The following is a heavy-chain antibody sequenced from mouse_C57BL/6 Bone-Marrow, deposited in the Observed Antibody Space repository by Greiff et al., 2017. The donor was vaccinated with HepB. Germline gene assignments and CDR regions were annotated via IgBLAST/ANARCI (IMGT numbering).Heavy chain of an antibody. Sequence: VQLVESGAELARPGASVKLSCKASGYTFTSYGISWVKQRTGQGLEWIGEIYPRSGNTYYNEKFKGKATLTADKSSSTAYMELRSLTSEDSAVYFCASGSSYPLDYWGQGTTLTVSS. J-gene: IGHJ2*01. D-gene: IGHD1-1*01. V-gene: IGHV1-81*01. CDR1: GYTFTSYG. CDR3: ASGSSYPLDY. CDR2: IYPRSGNT.